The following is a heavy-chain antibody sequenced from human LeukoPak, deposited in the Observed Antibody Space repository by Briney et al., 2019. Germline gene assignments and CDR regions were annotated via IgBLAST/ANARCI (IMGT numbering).Heavy chain of an antibody. J-gene: IGHJ5*02. Sequence: PSETLSLTCTVSGGSINSGDYYWRWIRQPPGKGLEWIGYIYYSGSNYYNPSLKSRVTISVDTSKNQFSLKLSSVTAADTAVYYCARDMYYYGSGKGWFDPWGQGTLVTVSS. CDR1: GGSINSGDYY. CDR3: ARDMYYYGSGKGWFDP. D-gene: IGHD3-10*01. CDR2: IYYSGSN. V-gene: IGHV4-30-4*01.